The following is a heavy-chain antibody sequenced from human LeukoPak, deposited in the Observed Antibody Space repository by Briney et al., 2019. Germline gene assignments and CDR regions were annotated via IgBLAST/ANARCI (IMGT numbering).Heavy chain of an antibody. CDR2: LNWNGGST. CDR1: GFTFDDYG. CDR3: ARGSYYDILTGYYEKPFDY. J-gene: IGHJ4*02. D-gene: IGHD3-9*01. Sequence: GGSLRLSCAASGFTFDDYGMSWLRQAPGKGLEWVSGLNWNGGSTGYADPVKGRFTISRDNAKNSLYLQMNSLRAEDTALYYCARGSYYDILTGYYEKPFDYWGQGTLVTVSS. V-gene: IGHV3-20*04.